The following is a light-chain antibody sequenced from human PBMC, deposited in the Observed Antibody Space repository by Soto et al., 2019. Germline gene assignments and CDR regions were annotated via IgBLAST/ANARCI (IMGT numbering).Light chain of an antibody. CDR3: QQYCSSLT. CDR2: GAS. Sequence: EIVLTQSPGTLSLSPGERATLSCRASQSVSSSYLAWYQQKPGQAPRLLIYGASIRATVIPDRFSGSGSGTDFTLTISRLEPEDFEVYYCQQYCSSLTFGQGTKVEIK. J-gene: IGKJ1*01. CDR1: QSVSSSY. V-gene: IGKV3-20*01.